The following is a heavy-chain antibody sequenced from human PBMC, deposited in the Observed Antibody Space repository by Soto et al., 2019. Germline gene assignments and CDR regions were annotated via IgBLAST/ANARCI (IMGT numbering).Heavy chain of an antibody. CDR2: INPNSGGT. CDR1: GYTFTGYY. V-gene: IGHV1-2*02. CDR3: ASSVLVTSTMNYFDL. Sequence: GASVKVSCKASGYTFTGYYMHWVRQASGQGLEWMGWINPNSGGTNYAQKFQGRVTMTRDTSISTAYMELSRLRSDDTAIYFCASSVLVTSTMNYFDLWGQGTLVTVSS. J-gene: IGHJ4*02. D-gene: IGHD2-8*02.